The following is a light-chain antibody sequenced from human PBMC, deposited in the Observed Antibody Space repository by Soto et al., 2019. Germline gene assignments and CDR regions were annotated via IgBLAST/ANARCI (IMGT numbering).Light chain of an antibody. CDR3: SSYRSVGTIV. V-gene: IGLV2-14*01. Sequence: QSVLTQPASVSGSPGQSISISCTGTNSDIGGYNYVSWYQQHPGKAPKVIIYEVINRPSGVSNRFSGSKSVNAACLTISGLQAEDDADYYCSSYRSVGTIVFGTGTKVTV. CDR2: EVI. CDR1: NSDIGGYNY. J-gene: IGLJ1*01.